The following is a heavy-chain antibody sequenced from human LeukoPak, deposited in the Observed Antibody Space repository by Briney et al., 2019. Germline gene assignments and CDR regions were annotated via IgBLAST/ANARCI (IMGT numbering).Heavy chain of an antibody. V-gene: IGHV4-61*01. CDR2: IYYGGST. J-gene: IGHJ6*02. CDR1: GGSVSSGSYY. CDR3: ARTPVVPAAPYYYYYGMDV. D-gene: IGHD2-2*01. Sequence: PSETLSLTCTVSGGSVSSGSYYWSWIRQPPGKGLEWIGYIYYGGSTNYNPSLKSRVTISVDTSKNQFSLKLSSVTAADTAVYYCARTPVVPAAPYYYYYGMDVWGQGTTVTVSS.